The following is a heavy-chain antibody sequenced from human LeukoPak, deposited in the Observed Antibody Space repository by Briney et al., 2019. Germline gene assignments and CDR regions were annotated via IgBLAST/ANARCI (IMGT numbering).Heavy chain of an antibody. J-gene: IGHJ6*03. CDR1: GYTFTGYY. V-gene: IGHV1-2*02. CDR2: INPNSGGT. D-gene: IGHD1-26*01. Sequence: ASVKVSCKASGYTFTGYYMHWVRQAPGQGLEWMGWINPNSGGTNYAQKFQGRVTMTRDTSVSTAYMELSRLRSDDTAVYYCAFSSYYLQGNYYYMDVWGKGTTVTVSS. CDR3: AFSSYYLQGNYYYMDV.